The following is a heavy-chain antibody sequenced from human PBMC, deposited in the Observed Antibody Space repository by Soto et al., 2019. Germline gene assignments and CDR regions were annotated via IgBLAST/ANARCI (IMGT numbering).Heavy chain of an antibody. CDR2: IHMDGRGK. CDR1: GLTFGSYW. J-gene: IGHJ4*01. D-gene: IGHD3-10*01. CDR3: ARDSGYGSGRSVNHYLDY. Sequence: EVQLVESGGGLVQPGGSLRLSCAASGLTFGSYWMSWVRQAPGKGLEWLATIHMDGRGKKYVGSVKGRFTMSRDNAKRSLYLQMYSLRAEDTAVYYVARDSGYGSGRSVNHYLDYWGHGALVTVSS. V-gene: IGHV3-7*01.